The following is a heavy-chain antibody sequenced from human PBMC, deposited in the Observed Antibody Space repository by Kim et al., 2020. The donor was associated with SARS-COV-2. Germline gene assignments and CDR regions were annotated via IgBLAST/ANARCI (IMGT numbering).Heavy chain of an antibody. CDR1: GYTFTSYA. CDR3: ARDIASCSGGSCYGYWFDP. D-gene: IGHD2-15*01. V-gene: IGHV1-3*01. J-gene: IGHJ5*02. CDR2: INAGNGNT. Sequence: ASVKVSCKASGYTFTSYAMHWMRQAPGQRLEWMGWINAGNGNTKYSQKFQGRVTITRDTSASTAYMELSSLRSEDTAVYYCARDIASCSGGSCYGYWFDPWGQGTLVTVSS.